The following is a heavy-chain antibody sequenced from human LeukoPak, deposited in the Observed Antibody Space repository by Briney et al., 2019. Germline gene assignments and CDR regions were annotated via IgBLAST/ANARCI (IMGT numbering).Heavy chain of an antibody. Sequence: SETLSLTCTVSGGSISSYYWSWIRQPPGKGLEWIGYIYTSGSTNYNPSLKSRVTISVDTSKNQFSLKLSSVTAADTAVYYCARSRVTRTLYYFDYWGQGTLVTVSS. J-gene: IGHJ4*02. D-gene: IGHD2-2*01. CDR1: GGSISSYY. CDR3: ARSRVTRTLYYFDY. CDR2: IYTSGST. V-gene: IGHV4-4*09.